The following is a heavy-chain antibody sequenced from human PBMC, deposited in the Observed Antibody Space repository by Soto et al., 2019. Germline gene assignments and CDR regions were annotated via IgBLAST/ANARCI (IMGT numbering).Heavy chain of an antibody. J-gene: IGHJ6*02. CDR1: GYTFTGYY. D-gene: IGHD6-6*01. CDR3: ASSFGSSLGSDYYYYGMDV. Sequence: ASVKVSCKASGYTFTGYYMHWVRQAPGQGLEWMGWINPKSGGTNYAQKFQGWVTMTRDTSISTAYMELSRLRTDDTAVYYCASSFGSSLGSDYYYYGMDVWGQGTTVTVSS. V-gene: IGHV1-2*04. CDR2: INPKSGGT.